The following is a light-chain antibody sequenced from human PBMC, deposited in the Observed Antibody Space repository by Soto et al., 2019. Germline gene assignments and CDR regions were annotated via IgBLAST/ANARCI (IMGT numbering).Light chain of an antibody. CDR2: EVS. CDR3: SSYAGSNNVV. Sequence: QSVLTQPPSASGSPGQSVTISCTGTSSDVGGYNYVSWYQQHPGKAPKLILYEVSKRPSGVPDRFSGSKSGNTASLTVSGLQAEDEADYYCSSYAGSNNVVFGGGTKLTFL. J-gene: IGLJ2*01. V-gene: IGLV2-8*01. CDR1: SSDVGGYNY.